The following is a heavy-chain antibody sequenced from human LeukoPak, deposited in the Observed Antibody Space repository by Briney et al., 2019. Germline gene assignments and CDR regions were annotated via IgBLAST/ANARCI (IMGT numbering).Heavy chain of an antibody. CDR3: AKSYLWFGELSHFDY. Sequence: GGSLRLSCAASGFTFSSYGMHWVRQAPGKGLEWVAFIRYDGSNKYYAGSVKGRFTISRDNSKNTLYLQMNSLRAEDTAVYYCAKSYLWFGELSHFDYWGQGTLVTVSS. CDR2: IRYDGSNK. J-gene: IGHJ4*02. V-gene: IGHV3-30*02. CDR1: GFTFSSYG. D-gene: IGHD3-10*01.